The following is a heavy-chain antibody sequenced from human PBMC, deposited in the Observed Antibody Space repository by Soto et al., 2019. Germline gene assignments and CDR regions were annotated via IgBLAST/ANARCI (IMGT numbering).Heavy chain of an antibody. CDR3: VRQYYDFWTDYPDFDY. CDR2: ISPNSGRP. D-gene: IGHD3-3*01. Sequence: GXSVKGSCNTSGYPFTKYDISWVRQAPGQGLEWLGLISPNSGRPSYAQKFEGRVTMTTDTSTTTAYLELRSLRSDDTAVYYCVRQYYDFWTDYPDFDYWGQGTLVTVSS. CDR1: GYPFTKYD. J-gene: IGHJ4*02. V-gene: IGHV1-18*04.